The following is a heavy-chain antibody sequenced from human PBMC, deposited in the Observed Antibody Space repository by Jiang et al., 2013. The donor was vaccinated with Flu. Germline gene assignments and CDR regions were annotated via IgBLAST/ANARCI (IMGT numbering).Heavy chain of an antibody. D-gene: IGHD5-18*01. Sequence: SGFTFSGSAMHWVRQAPGKGLEYVSAISSNGGSTYYANSVKGRFTISRDNSKNTLYLQMGSLRAEDMAVYYCARDWGGYSYEFDYWGQGTLVTVSS. CDR1: GFTFSGSA. V-gene: IGHV3-64*01. CDR2: ISSNGGST. J-gene: IGHJ4*02. CDR3: ARDWGGYSYEFDY.